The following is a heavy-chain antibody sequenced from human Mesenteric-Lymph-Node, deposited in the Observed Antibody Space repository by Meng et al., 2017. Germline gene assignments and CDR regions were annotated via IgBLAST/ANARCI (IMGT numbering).Heavy chain of an antibody. CDR1: GFTFGDYA. CDR3: AKDMKGGAVAGRGFGAFDI. V-gene: IGHV3-9*01. Sequence: GGSLRLSCAASGFTFGDYAMHWVRQAPGRGLEWVSGISWNSGSIGYADSVKGRFTISRDNAKNALYLQMNSLRAEDTAVYYCAKDMKGGAVAGRGFGAFDIWGQGTMVTVSS. J-gene: IGHJ3*02. CDR2: ISWNSGSI. D-gene: IGHD6-19*01.